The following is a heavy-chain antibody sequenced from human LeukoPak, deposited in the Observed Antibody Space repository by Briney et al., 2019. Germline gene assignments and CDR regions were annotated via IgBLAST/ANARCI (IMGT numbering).Heavy chain of an antibody. Sequence: GGSLRLSCAPPGFTFGGYWMSWVRQAPGKRLEWVATIKEDGSDKYYVDSVKGRFTISRDNVKNSVYLQMNSLRAEDTAVYYCAREKNLGTWGQGTLVTVSS. CDR1: GFTFGGYW. D-gene: IGHD1-14*01. CDR2: IKEDGSDK. V-gene: IGHV3-7*05. CDR3: AREKNLGT. J-gene: IGHJ4*02.